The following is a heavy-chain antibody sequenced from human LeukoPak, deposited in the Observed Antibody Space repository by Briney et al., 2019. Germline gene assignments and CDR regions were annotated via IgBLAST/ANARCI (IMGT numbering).Heavy chain of an antibody. CDR1: GFTFSSYS. Sequence: PGGSLRLSCAASGFTFSSYSMNWVRQAPGKGLEWISFIDSSSRTIFYAEFVKGRFTISRDNAKNSLFLQMNSLRAEDTAVYYCARRVPNQVITDYFNYWGQGTLVTVSS. V-gene: IGHV3-48*04. CDR3: ARRVPNQVITDYFNY. CDR2: IDSSSRTI. J-gene: IGHJ4*02. D-gene: IGHD3-16*01.